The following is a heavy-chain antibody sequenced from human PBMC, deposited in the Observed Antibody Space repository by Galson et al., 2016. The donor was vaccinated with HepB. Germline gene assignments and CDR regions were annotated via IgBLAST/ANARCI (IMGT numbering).Heavy chain of an antibody. CDR2: IRHDGTDE. CDR1: GFNFRSYE. V-gene: IGHV3-7*03. CDR3: ARLSGNYAYYFDY. D-gene: IGHD3-22*01. Sequence: SLRLSCATSGFNFRSYEMNWVRQSPGKGLEWVANIRHDGTDEHFVDSVKGRFTISRDNAKNSMYLQMNSLRAEDTAVYYRARLSGNYAYYFDYWGQGTVVTVSS. J-gene: IGHJ4*02.